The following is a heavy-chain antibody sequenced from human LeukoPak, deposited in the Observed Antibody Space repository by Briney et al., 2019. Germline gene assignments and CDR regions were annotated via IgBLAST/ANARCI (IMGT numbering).Heavy chain of an antibody. CDR1: GFTFSSYW. J-gene: IGHJ5*02. V-gene: IGHV3-74*01. D-gene: IGHD2-15*01. CDR3: ARDDLYCSGGSCYSRGFDP. CDR2: INSDGSST. Sequence: QPGGSLRLSCAASGFTFSSYWMHWVRQAPGKGLVWVSRINSDGSSTSYADSVKGRFTISRDNAKNTLYLQMNSLRAEDTAVYYCARDDLYCSGGSCYSRGFDPWGQGTLVTVSS.